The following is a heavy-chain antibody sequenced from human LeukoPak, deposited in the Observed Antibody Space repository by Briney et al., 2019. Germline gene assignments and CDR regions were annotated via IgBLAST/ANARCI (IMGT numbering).Heavy chain of an antibody. D-gene: IGHD2-2*02. CDR1: GFTFSSYG. J-gene: IGHJ6*02. CDR2: ISYDGSNK. V-gene: IGHV3-30*18. Sequence: GGSLRLSCAASGFTFSSYGMHWVRQAPGKGLEWVAVISYDGSNKYYADSVKGRFTISRDNSKNTLYLQMNSLRAEDTAVYYCAKESRARVPAAISYYYYGMDVWGQGTTVTASS. CDR3: AKESRARVPAAISYYYYGMDV.